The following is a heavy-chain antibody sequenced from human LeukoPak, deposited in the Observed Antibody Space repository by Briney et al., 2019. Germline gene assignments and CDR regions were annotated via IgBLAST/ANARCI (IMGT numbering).Heavy chain of an antibody. CDR1: GGSISSSSYY. D-gene: IGHD1-26*01. CDR2: IYYSGST. J-gene: IGHJ4*02. Sequence: PSETLSLTCTVSGGSISSSSYYWGWIRQPPGKGLEWIGSIYYSGSTYYNPSLKSRVTISVDTSKNQFSLKLSSVTAADTAVYYCARERYSGSPGPFDYWGQGTLVTVSS. V-gene: IGHV4-39*02. CDR3: ARERYSGSPGPFDY.